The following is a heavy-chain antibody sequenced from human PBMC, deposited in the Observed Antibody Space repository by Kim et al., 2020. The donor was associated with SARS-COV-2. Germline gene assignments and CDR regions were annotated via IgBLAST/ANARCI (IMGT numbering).Heavy chain of an antibody. CDR1: GGTSRTYA. J-gene: IGHJ4*02. CDR2: IVPIFGTS. Sequence: SVKVSCKASGGTSRTYAISWVRQAPGQGLEWMGGIVPIFGTSNYAQRFQGRVTITTDASTSTVYMELSSLRSEDTAVYYCAREPSWQNGVDYWGQGTLVPVSS. CDR3: AREPSWQNGVDY. D-gene: IGHD3-10*01. V-gene: IGHV1-69*05.